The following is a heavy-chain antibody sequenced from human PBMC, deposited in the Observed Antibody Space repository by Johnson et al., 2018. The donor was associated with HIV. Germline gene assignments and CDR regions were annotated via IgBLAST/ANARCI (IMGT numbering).Heavy chain of an antibody. J-gene: IGHJ3*02. V-gene: IGHV3-64*04. CDR2: INNDGVVT. CDR3: ARVLGDYAYHI. D-gene: IGHD4-17*01. Sequence: QVQLVESGGDLVQPGGSLRLSCVGSGFTFSDYAMHWVRQAPGKGLDYVSAINNDGVVTYYADSVKGRFTISRDNAKNSLYLQMNSLRVEYTAVYYCARVLGDYAYHIWGQGTMVTVSS. CDR1: GFTFSDYA.